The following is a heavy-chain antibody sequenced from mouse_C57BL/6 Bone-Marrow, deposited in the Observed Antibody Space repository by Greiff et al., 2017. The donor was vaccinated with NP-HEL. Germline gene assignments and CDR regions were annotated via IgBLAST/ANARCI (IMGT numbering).Heavy chain of an antibody. Sequence: ESGPGLVKPSQSLSLTCSVTGYSITSGYYWNWIRQFPGNKLEWMGYISYDGSNNYNPSLKNRISITRDTSKNQFFLKLNSVTTEDTATYYCARGEELYYSNYSWFAYWGQGTLVTVAA. D-gene: IGHD2-5*01. V-gene: IGHV3-6*01. CDR1: GYSITSGYY. J-gene: IGHJ3*01. CDR2: ISYDGSN. CDR3: ARGEELYYSNYSWFAY.